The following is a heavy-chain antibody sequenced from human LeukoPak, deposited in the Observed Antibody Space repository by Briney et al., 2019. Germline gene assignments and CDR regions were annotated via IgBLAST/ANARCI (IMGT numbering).Heavy chain of an antibody. CDR2: IYTSGST. CDR1: GGSISSYY. J-gene: IGHJ4*02. Sequence: SETLSLTCAVSGGSISSYYRSWIRQPAGKGLEWIGRIYTSGSTNYNPSLKSRVTMSVDTSKNQFSLKLSSVTAADTAVYYCARVGGLHALSLHTVVDYWGQGTLVTVSS. CDR3: ARVGGLHALSLHTVVDY. D-gene: IGHD2-15*01. V-gene: IGHV4-4*07.